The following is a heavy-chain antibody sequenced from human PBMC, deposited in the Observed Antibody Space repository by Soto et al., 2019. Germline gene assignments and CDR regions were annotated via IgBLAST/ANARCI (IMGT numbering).Heavy chain of an antibody. J-gene: IGHJ1*01. V-gene: IGHV3-30-3*01. CDR2: ISYDGSNK. CDR1: GFTFSSYA. Sequence: GGSLRLSCAASGFTFSSYAMHWVRQAPGKGLEWVAVISYDGSNKYYAESVKGRFTISRDNSKNTLYLQMNSLRAEDTAVYYCARDPSDIVVVVAATPYFQHWGQGTLVTVSS. CDR3: ARDPSDIVVVVAATPYFQH. D-gene: IGHD2-15*01.